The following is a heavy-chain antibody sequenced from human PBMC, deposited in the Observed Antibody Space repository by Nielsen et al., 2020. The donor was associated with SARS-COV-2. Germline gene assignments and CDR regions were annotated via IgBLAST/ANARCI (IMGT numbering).Heavy chain of an antibody. V-gene: IGHV1-46*01. D-gene: IGHD1-26*01. CDR2: INTTAGST. CDR1: GYTFTSYY. CDR3: ARDDEAGANFVDS. Sequence: ASVKVSCKASGYTFTSYYLHWVRHAPGQGLEWMGIINTTAGSTTYAQKFQGRVTMTTDTSTTTVYMELRSLRFDDTAVYYCARDDEAGANFVDSWGQGTQVTVSS. J-gene: IGHJ4*02.